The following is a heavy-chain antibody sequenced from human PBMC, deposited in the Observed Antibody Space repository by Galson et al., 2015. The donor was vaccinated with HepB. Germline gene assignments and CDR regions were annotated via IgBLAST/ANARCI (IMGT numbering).Heavy chain of an antibody. Sequence: SLRLSCAASGFTVSSNYMSWVRQAPGKGLEWVAVISYDGSNKYYADSVKGRFTISRDNSKNTLYLQVNSLRAEDTAVYYCARSTKVVPAANPFDYWGQGTLVTVSS. CDR3: ARSTKVVPAANPFDY. D-gene: IGHD2-2*01. CDR1: GFTVSSNY. J-gene: IGHJ4*02. CDR2: ISYDGSNK. V-gene: IGHV3-30-3*01.